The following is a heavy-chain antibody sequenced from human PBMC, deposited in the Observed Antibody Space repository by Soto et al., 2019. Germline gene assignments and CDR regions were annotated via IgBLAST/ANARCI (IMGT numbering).Heavy chain of an antibody. V-gene: IGHV1-69*13. D-gene: IGHD3-22*01. CDR3: ARDTTYYYDSSGYYYGVY. Sequence: SVKVSCKASGYTFTSYGISWVRQAPGQGLEWMGGIIPIFGTANYAQKFQGRVTITADESTSTAYMELSSLRSEDTAVYYCARDTTYYYDSSGYYYGVYWGQGTLVTVSS. CDR2: IIPIFGTA. J-gene: IGHJ4*02. CDR1: GYTFTSYG.